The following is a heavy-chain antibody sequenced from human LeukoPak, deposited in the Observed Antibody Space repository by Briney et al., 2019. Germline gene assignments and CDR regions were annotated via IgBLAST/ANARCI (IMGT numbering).Heavy chain of an antibody. CDR3: ATISRSMSSHFDY. Sequence: PGGSLRLSCAASGFTFSTYWMHWVRQAPGKELVWVSRINGDGSTTDYADSVKGRFTISRDNAKNTLYLQMNSLRADDTSVYYCATISRSMSSHFDYWGQGTLVTVSS. J-gene: IGHJ4*02. CDR2: INGDGSTT. CDR1: GFTFSTYW. V-gene: IGHV3-74*01. D-gene: IGHD3-16*01.